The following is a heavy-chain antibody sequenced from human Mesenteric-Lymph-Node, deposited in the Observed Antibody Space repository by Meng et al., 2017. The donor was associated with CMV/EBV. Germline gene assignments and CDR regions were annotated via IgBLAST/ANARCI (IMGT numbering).Heavy chain of an antibody. J-gene: IGHJ5*02. Sequence: GESLKISCAASGFTFDDYTMHWVRQAPGKGLEWVSFISCDGGATHYVGSVRGRFTISRDNSKNSLYLQMNSLRVEDTAVYYCARDQAWFGPWGQGTLVTVSS. CDR3: ARDQAWFGP. CDR1: GFTFDDYT. V-gene: IGHV3-43*01. CDR2: ISCDGGAT.